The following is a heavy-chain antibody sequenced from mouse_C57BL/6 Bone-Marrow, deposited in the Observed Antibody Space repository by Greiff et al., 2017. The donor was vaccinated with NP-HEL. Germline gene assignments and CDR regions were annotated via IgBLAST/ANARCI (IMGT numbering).Heavy chain of an antibody. CDR2: IDPSDSYT. V-gene: IGHV1-59*01. CDR3: ARRDYGSSFDD. J-gene: IGHJ2*01. Sequence: QVQLQQPGAELVRPGTSVKLSCKASGYTFTSYWMHWVKQRPGQGLEWIGVIDPSDSYTNYNQKFKGKATLTVDTSSSTAYMQLSSLTSEDSAVYYCARRDYGSSFDDWGKGTTLTVSS. CDR1: GYTFTSYW. D-gene: IGHD1-1*01.